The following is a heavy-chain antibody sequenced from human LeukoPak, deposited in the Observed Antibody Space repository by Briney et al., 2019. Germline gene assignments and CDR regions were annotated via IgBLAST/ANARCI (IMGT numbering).Heavy chain of an antibody. CDR1: GFTFDEHG. CDR2: INWHGGST. Sequence: GGSLRLSCAASGFTFDEHGMSWARQAPGKGLEWVSGINWHGGSTGYADSVKGRFTISRDNAKNSLYLQMNSVRAEDKALYYCARAVRLTGYSDYWGQGTLVTVSS. V-gene: IGHV3-20*04. J-gene: IGHJ4*02. D-gene: IGHD3-9*01. CDR3: ARAVRLTGYSDY.